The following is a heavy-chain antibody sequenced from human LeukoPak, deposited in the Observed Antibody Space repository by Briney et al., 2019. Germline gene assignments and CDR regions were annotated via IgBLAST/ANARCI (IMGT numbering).Heavy chain of an antibody. D-gene: IGHD3-9*01. V-gene: IGHV3-23*01. CDR3: AKWGDYDILTSYYDSDY. Sequence: PGGSLRLSCAASGFTFSNYAMSWVRQAPGKGLEWGSAIVGSGSSTYYADSVKGRFTISRDNSKNTLYLQLNRLRAEDTAVYYCAKWGDYDILTSYYDSDYWRQGTLVTVSS. J-gene: IGHJ4*02. CDR1: GFTFSNYA. CDR2: IVGSGSST.